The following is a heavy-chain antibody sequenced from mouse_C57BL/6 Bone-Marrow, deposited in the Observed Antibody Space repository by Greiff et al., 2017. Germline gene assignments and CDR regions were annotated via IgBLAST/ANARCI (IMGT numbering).Heavy chain of an antibody. D-gene: IGHD2-1*01. CDR3: AAIYYGNWYFDV. CDR1: GYAFSSYW. J-gene: IGHJ1*03. CDR2: IYPGDGDT. V-gene: IGHV1-80*01. Sequence: VQLQQSGAELVKPGASVKISCKASGYAFSSYWMNWVKQRPGKGLEWIGQIYPGDGDTNYNGKFKGKATLTADKSSSTAYMQLSSRTSEDSAVYFCAAIYYGNWYFDVWGTGTTVTVSS.